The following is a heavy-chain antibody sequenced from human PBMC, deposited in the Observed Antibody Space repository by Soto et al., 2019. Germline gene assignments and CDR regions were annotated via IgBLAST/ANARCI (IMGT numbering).Heavy chain of an antibody. V-gene: IGHV3-15*01. Sequence: GGSLRISCTVSWFTFSNPLMPWVRQAPGKGRGWVGRIKRKTDDVTKDYAAPVKGRFTISRDDSRNTLYLQMNSLKTEEKAVYYFTTDASSWAYYDYYGMDVWGQGTTVTVSS. CDR1: WFTFSNPL. J-gene: IGHJ6*02. D-gene: IGHD3-22*01. CDR2: IKRKTDDVTK. CDR3: TTDASSWAYYDYYGMDV.